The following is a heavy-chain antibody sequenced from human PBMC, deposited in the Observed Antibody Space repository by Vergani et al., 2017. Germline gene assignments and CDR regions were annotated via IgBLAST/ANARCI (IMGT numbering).Heavy chain of an antibody. CDR2: IKSTFDRGTT. CDR1: GFSFRNTW. D-gene: IGHD2-21*01. V-gene: IGHV3-15*07. J-gene: IGHJ6*02. Sequence: EVQLVESGGGIVKPGGSLRLSCVASGFSFRNTWMNWVRRTQGTGLEWVGRIKSTFDRGTTDYAAAVKGRFTISRDDSKNTLLLQMNGLKTEDIGVYYCTTDPRYCGDGSCYWLRDHHYYGMDVWGQGTTVTVSS. CDR3: TTDPRYCGDGSCYWLRDHHYYGMDV.